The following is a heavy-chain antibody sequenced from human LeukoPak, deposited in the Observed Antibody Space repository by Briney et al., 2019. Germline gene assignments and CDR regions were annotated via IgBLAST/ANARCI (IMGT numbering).Heavy chain of an antibody. Sequence: SETASDTCSVSGDSTSTYHWNWIRTPLGGGLECIGYMQSTGNSNYTPSLRSRVTMFVDTSKNQVALILRSVTAADTAVYFCARDKQHSYGRYFDHCGQGALVTVSS. V-gene: IGHV4-59*01. CDR2: MQSTGNS. CDR1: GDSTSTYH. D-gene: IGHD5-18*01. CDR3: ARDKQHSYGRYFDH. J-gene: IGHJ4*02.